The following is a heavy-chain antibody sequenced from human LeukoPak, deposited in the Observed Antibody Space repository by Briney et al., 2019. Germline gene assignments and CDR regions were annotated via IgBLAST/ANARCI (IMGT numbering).Heavy chain of an antibody. CDR3: AKGGKWDVTPFDY. CDR2: IYVDGRTT. V-gene: IGHV3-74*01. J-gene: IGHJ4*02. Sequence: GGSLRLSCVASGFTFSNYWMHWVRQPPGKGLVWVSRIYVDGRTTYYADSVKGRFTISRDNSKNTLYLQVNSLRAEDTAVYYCAKGGKWDVTPFDYWGQGTLVTVSS. D-gene: IGHD1-26*01. CDR1: GFTFSNYW.